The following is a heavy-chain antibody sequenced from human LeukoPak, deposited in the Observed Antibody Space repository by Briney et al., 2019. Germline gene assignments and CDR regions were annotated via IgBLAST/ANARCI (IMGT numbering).Heavy chain of an antibody. J-gene: IGHJ4*02. CDR1: GGSFSGYY. CDR3: AIPGGYCTNGVCYADDYFDY. Sequence: SETLSLTCAVYGGSFSGYYWSWIRQPPGKGLEWIGEINHSGSTNYNPSLKSRVTISVDTSKNQFSLKLSSVTAADTAVYYCAIPGGYCTNGVCYADDYFDYWGQGTLVTVSS. D-gene: IGHD2-8*01. V-gene: IGHV4-34*01. CDR2: INHSGST.